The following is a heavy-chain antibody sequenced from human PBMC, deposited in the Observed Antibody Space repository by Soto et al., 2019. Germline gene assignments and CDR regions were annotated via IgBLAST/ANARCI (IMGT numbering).Heavy chain of an antibody. CDR2: IWDDGSNK. Sequence: QVQLVESGGGVVQPGRSLRLSCAASGFTFSSYGMHWVRQAPGKGLEWVAVIWDDGSNKYYADSVKGRFTISRDNSKNTRYLQMNSLRAEDTAVYYCARDVSAVVVAAAFDYWGQGTLVTVSS. CDR3: ARDVSAVVVAAAFDY. V-gene: IGHV3-33*01. CDR1: GFTFSSYG. D-gene: IGHD2-15*01. J-gene: IGHJ4*02.